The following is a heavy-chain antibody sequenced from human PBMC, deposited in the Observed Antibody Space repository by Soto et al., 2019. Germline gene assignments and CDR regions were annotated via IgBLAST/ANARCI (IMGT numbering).Heavy chain of an antibody. Sequence: SETLSLTCSVSGDSIRSYYWTWIRQPPGKGLQWIGYVFHTGNTNYNPSLKSRVTISEDASKNQFSLKLSSVTAADTAVYYCARGDGYNLYYGMDVWGQGTTVTVSS. D-gene: IGHD5-12*01. J-gene: IGHJ6*02. CDR2: VFHTGNT. CDR1: GDSIRSYY. CDR3: ARGDGYNLYYGMDV. V-gene: IGHV4-59*01.